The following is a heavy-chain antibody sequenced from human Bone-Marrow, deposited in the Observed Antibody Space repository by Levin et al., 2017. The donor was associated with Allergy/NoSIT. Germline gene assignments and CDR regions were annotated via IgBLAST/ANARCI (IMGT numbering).Heavy chain of an antibody. V-gene: IGHV6-1*01. CDR2: TYYRSKWYN. J-gene: IGHJ4*02. CDR1: GDSVSSNSAA. CDR3: ARVSGYSYGQDFDY. D-gene: IGHD5-18*01. Sequence: PSETLSLTCAISGDSVSSNSAAWNWIRQSPSRGLEWLGRTYYRSKWYNDYAVSVKSRITINPDTSKNQFSLQLNSVTPEDTAVYYCARVSGYSYGQDFDYWGQGTLVTVSS.